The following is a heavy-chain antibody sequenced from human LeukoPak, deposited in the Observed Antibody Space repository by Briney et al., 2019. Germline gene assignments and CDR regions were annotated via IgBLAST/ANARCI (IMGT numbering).Heavy chain of an antibody. J-gene: IGHJ2*01. CDR2: ISYDGNNK. CDR1: GFTFRSYA. V-gene: IGHV3-30-3*01. CDR3: ARGLIVVVPVAIWSSDWYFDL. Sequence: GKSLRLSCSASGFTFRSYAMHWVRQAPGKGLEWVAVISYDGNNKYNADSVKGRVTISRDNSKNTLYLQMNSLRAEDTAVYYCARGLIVVVPVAIWSSDWYFDLWGRGTQVTVSS. D-gene: IGHD2-2*02.